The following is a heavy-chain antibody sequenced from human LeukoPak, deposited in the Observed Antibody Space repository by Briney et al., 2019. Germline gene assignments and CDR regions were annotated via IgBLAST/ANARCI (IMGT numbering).Heavy chain of an antibody. Sequence: GGSLRLSCTASGFTFGDYAMSWVRQAPGKGLEWVSAISGSGGSTYYADSVKGRFTISRDNSKNTLYLQMNSLRAEDTAVYYCAKDHEYYDSSWIDYWGQGTLVTVSS. J-gene: IGHJ4*02. D-gene: IGHD3-22*01. CDR1: GFTFGDYA. CDR2: ISGSGGST. CDR3: AKDHEYYDSSWIDY. V-gene: IGHV3-23*01.